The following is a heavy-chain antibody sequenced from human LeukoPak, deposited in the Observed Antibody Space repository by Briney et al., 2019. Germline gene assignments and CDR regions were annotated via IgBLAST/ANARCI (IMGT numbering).Heavy chain of an antibody. D-gene: IGHD2-15*01. V-gene: IGHV4-39*07. CDR3: ARVVRRSGGSSYYYYYYMDV. J-gene: IGHJ6*03. CDR2: IYYSGST. CDR1: GGSISSSSYY. Sequence: PSETLSLTCTVSGGSISSSSYYWGWIRQPPGKGLEWIGSIYYSGSTYYNPSLKSRVTISVDTSKNQFSLKLSSVTAADTAVYYCARVVRRSGGSSYYYYYYMDVWGKGTSVTVSS.